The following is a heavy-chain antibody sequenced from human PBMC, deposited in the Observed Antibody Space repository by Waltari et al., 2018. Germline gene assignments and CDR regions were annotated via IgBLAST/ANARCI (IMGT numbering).Heavy chain of an antibody. J-gene: IGHJ4*02. V-gene: IGHV1-69*05. Sequence: QVQLVQSGAEVKKPGSSVKVSCKASGGTFSSYAISWVRQAPGQGLEWMGGIIPTFGTANYAQKFQGRVTITTDESTSTAYMELSSLRSEDTAVYYCAREGCSGGSCYSSYFDYWGQGTLVTVSS. D-gene: IGHD2-15*01. CDR3: AREGCSGGSCYSSYFDY. CDR1: GGTFSSYA. CDR2: IIPTFGTA.